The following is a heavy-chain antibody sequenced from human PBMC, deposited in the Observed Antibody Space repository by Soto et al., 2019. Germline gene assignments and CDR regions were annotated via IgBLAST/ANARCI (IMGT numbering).Heavy chain of an antibody. V-gene: IGHV4-39*01. Sequence: SETLSLTCTVSGGSITISGYFWGRVRQPPGEGLEWIQSMSYSGTTYFNPSLKSRVTLSLDTSKSQFSLKLTSMTAADTAVYYCVRSTTTSCFDYWGQGIQVTVSS. CDR3: VRSTTTSCFDY. CDR2: MSYSGTT. CDR1: GGSITISGYF. J-gene: IGHJ4*02.